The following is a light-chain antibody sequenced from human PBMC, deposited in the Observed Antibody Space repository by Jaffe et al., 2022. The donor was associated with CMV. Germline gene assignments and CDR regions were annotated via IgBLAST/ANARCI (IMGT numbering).Light chain of an antibody. CDR2: AAS. CDR3: QQTYTTPPLT. CDR1: QTVYMY. V-gene: IGKV1-39*01. J-gene: IGKJ4*01. Sequence: DIQMTQSPSSLSASVGDRVTITCRASQTVYMYLNWYQFKPGRAPKLLIYAASNLQSGVPPTFSGSGSGTEFTLTISSLQPEDFATYYCQQTYTTPPLTFGGGTKIEIK.